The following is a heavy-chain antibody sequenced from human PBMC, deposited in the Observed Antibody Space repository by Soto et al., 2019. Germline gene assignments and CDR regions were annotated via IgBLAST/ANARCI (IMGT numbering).Heavy chain of an antibody. CDR3: ARVPGYCSGGSCYNYYYGMDV. Sequence: QVQLVQSGAEVKKPGSSVKVFCKASGGTFSSYAISWVRQAPGQGLEWMGGIIPIFGTANYAQKFQGRVTITADESTSTAYMELSSLRSEDTAVYYCARVPGYCSGGSCYNYYYGMDVWGQGTTVTVSS. D-gene: IGHD2-15*01. CDR2: IIPIFGTA. CDR1: GGTFSSYA. J-gene: IGHJ6*02. V-gene: IGHV1-69*01.